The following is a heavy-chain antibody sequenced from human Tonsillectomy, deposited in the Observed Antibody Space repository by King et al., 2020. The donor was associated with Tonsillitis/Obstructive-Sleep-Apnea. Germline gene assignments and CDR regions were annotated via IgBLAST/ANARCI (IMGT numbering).Heavy chain of an antibody. J-gene: IGHJ5*02. CDR2: SYWYDDK. CDR1: GFSLSTSSVG. D-gene: IGHD6-13*01. V-gene: IGHV2-5*01. CDR3: AHRGSSWYWFDP. Sequence: TFKESGPTLVKPTQTLTLTCSFSGFSLSTSSVGVGGIRQPPGKALEWLALSYWYDDKRYSPSLKSRLTITKDTSKNQVVLTMTNMDPVDTATYYCAHRGSSWYWFDPWGQGTLVTVSS.